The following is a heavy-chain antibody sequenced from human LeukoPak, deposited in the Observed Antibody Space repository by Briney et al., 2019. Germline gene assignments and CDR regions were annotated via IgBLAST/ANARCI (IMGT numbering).Heavy chain of an antibody. CDR2: INWSGGST. CDR3: ARDSVYYYFNPPLSFHI. D-gene: IGHD5/OR15-5a*01. CDR1: GFNFDEYG. Sequence: AGSLTLSCAASGFNFDEYGLSWVRLVLGKGPAWVSGINWSGGSTGYADSVKGRFTISRDDAKKSLYLQMNSLKTEDSALYYGARDSVYYYFNPPLSFHIWGQGTMVTVAS. J-gene: IGHJ3*02. V-gene: IGHV3-20*04.